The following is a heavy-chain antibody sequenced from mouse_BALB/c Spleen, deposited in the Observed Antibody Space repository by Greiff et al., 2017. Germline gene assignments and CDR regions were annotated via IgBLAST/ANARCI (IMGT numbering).Heavy chain of an antibody. CDR3: ASLVRAMDY. CDR2: ISYDGSN. V-gene: IGHV3-6*02. Sequence: DVQLQESGPGLVKPSQSLSLTCSVTGYSITSGYYWNWIRQFPGNKLEWMGYISYDGSNNYNPSLKNRISITRDTSKNQFFLKLNSVTTEDTATYYCASLVRAMDYWGQGTSVTVSS. J-gene: IGHJ4*01. CDR1: GYSITSGYY. D-gene: IGHD2-10*02.